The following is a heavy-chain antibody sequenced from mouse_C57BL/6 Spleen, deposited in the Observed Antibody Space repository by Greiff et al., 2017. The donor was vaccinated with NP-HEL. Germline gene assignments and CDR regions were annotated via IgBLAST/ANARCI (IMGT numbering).Heavy chain of an antibody. J-gene: IGHJ1*03. CDR3: ARRGGTTVVRYFDV. Sequence: VQLQQSGAELAKPGASVKLSCKASGYTFTSYWMHWVKQRPGQGLEWIGYINPSSGYTKYNQKFKDKATLPADKSSSTAYMQLSSLTYEDSAVYYCARRGGTTVVRYFDVWGTGTTVTVSS. CDR1: GYTFTSYW. V-gene: IGHV1-7*01. CDR2: INPSSGYT. D-gene: IGHD1-1*01.